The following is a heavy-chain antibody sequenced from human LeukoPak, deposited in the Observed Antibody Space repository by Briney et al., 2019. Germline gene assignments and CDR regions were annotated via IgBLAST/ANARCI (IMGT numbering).Heavy chain of an antibody. CDR3: ARDLRPGGYFGYMDV. J-gene: IGHJ6*03. CDR2: IYSGGST. CDR1: GFTVSSNY. V-gene: IGHV3-53*01. Sequence: GGSLRLSCAASGFTVSSNYMSWVRQAPGKGLEWVSVIYSGGSTYYADSVKGRFTISRDNSKNTLYLQMNSLRAEDTAVYYCARDLRPGGYFGYMDVWGKGTTVTISS. D-gene: IGHD3-16*01.